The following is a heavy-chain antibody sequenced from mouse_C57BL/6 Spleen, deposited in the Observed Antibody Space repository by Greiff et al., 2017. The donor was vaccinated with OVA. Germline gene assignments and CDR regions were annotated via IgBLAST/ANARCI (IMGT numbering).Heavy chain of an antibody. CDR3: AREGRYFDY. V-gene: IGHV5-9*01. CDR2: ISGGGGNT. J-gene: IGHJ2*01. Sequence: DVMLVESGGGLVKPGGSLKLSCAASGFTFSSYTMSWVRQTPEKRLEWVATISGGGGNTYYPDSVKGRFTISRDNAKNTLYLQMSSLRSEDTALYYCAREGRYFDYWGQGTTLTVSS. CDR1: GFTFSSYT.